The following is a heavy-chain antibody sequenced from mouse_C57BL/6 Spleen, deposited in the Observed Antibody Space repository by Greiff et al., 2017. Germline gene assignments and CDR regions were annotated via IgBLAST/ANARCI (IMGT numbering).Heavy chain of an antibody. CDR1: GFNIKDDY. CDR3: ATYSNY. V-gene: IGHV14-4*01. Sequence: VQLQQSGAELVRPGASVKLSCTASGFNIKDDYMHWVKQRPEQGLEWIGWIVPENGDTEYASKFQGKATIPADTSSNTAYLQLSILTSEDTAVYYCATYSNYWGQGTTLTVSS. CDR2: IVPENGDT. J-gene: IGHJ2*01. D-gene: IGHD2-5*01.